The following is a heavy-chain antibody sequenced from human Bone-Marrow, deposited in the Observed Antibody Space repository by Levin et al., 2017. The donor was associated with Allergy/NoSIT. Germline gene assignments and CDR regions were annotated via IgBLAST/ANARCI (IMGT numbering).Heavy chain of an antibody. CDR3: ARDVGDIVVVPAAITVRRYYYYGMDV. J-gene: IGHJ6*02. CDR1: GFTFSSYG. CDR2: IWYDGSNK. D-gene: IGHD2-2*02. Sequence: QAGGSLRLSCAASGFTFSSYGMHWVRQAPGKGLEWVAVIWYDGSNKYYADSVKGRFTISRDNSKNTLYLQMNSLRAEDTAVYYCARDVGDIVVVPAAITVRRYYYYGMDVWGQGTTVTVSS. V-gene: IGHV3-33*01.